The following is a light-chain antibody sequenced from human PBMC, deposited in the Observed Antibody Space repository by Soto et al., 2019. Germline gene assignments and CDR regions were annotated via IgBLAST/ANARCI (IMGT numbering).Light chain of an antibody. CDR1: QGISTY. CDR2: GAS. CDR3: QKYDRAPFT. J-gene: IGKJ3*01. V-gene: IGKV1-27*01. Sequence: DIPMTQSPSSLSAYLGDRVTITCRARQGISTYLAWYQQKPGRLPKLLLFGASTLQSGVPARFSGSGSGTLFTLTINGLLPEDVATYYCQKYDRAPFTFGPGTKVDFK.